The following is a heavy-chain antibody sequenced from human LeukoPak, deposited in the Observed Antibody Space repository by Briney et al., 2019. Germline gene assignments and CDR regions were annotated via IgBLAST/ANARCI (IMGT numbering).Heavy chain of an antibody. Sequence: GGSLRLSCAASGFTFDDYAMHWVRQAPGKGLEWVSGISWNSGSIGYADSVKGRFTISRDNSKNTLYLQMNSLRAEDTAVYYCAKEYSYGSGGFDYWGQGTLVTVSS. V-gene: IGHV3-9*01. D-gene: IGHD5-18*01. CDR1: GFTFDDYA. CDR3: AKEYSYGSGGFDY. CDR2: ISWNSGSI. J-gene: IGHJ4*02.